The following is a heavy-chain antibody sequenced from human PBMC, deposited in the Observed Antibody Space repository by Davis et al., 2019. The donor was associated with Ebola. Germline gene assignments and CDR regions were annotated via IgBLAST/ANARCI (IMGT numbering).Heavy chain of an antibody. CDR2: ISHDGVKK. CDR3: VWTYGGNAGRFDN. D-gene: IGHD4/OR15-4a*01. J-gene: IGHJ4*02. V-gene: IGHV3-30*03. CDR1: GFSFRSYG. Sequence: PGGSLRLSCAASGFSFRSYGMPWVSQAPGKGLDWVASISHDGVKKDYEDSVKGRFTISRDNSDNTLYLQMDGLRAADTAVYYCVWTYGGNAGRFDNWGQGALITVSS.